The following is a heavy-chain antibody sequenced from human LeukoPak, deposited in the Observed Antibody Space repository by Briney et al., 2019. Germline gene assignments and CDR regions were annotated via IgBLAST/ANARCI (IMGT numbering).Heavy chain of an antibody. V-gene: IGHV3-30*02. Sequence: GGSLRLSCAASGFTFSSYGMHWVRQAPGKGLEWVAFIRYDGSNKYYADSVKGRFTISRDNPKNTLYLQMNSLRAEDTAVYYCAADVGATNDYWGQGTLVTVSS. CDR3: AADVGATNDY. D-gene: IGHD1-26*01. CDR1: GFTFSSYG. J-gene: IGHJ4*02. CDR2: IRYDGSNK.